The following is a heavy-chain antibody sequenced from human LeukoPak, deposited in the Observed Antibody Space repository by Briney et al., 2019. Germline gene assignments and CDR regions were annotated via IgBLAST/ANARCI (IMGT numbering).Heavy chain of an antibody. CDR1: GFTASPKY. V-gene: IGHV3-53*01. Sequence: PAGSLRHSCAASGFTASPKYMSSVRQTPAKRLEWAPVIYTEDSYYPASAKGRFTLSRDNPKHTLFLQMNNLRTEDTAVYYCARAVRPYDSGHYYPYYFVYWGQGALVAVSS. D-gene: IGHD3-10*01. CDR3: ARAVRPYDSGHYYPYYFVY. CDR2: IYTEDS. J-gene: IGHJ4*02.